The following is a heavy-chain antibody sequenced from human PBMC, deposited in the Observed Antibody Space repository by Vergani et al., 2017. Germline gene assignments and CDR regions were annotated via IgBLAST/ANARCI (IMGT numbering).Heavy chain of an antibody. J-gene: IGHJ4*02. CDR3: ARGLGVNLGWLRYGGDPFDY. V-gene: IGHV3-74*01. CDR1: GFTFSSYW. Sequence: EVQLVESGGGLVQPGGSLRLSRAASGFTFSSYWMHWVRQAPGKGLVWVSRINSDGSSTSYADSVKGRFTISRDNAKNTLYLQMNSLRAEDTAVYYCARGLGVNLGWLRYGGDPFDYWGQGTLVTVSS. D-gene: IGHD5-12*01. CDR2: INSDGSST.